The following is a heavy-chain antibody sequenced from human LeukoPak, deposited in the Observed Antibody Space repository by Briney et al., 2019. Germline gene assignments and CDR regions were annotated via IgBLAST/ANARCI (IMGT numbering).Heavy chain of an antibody. V-gene: IGHV3-21*01. Sequence: GGSLRLSCAASGFTFSSYSMNWVRQAPGKGLEWVSSISSSSSYIYYADSVKGRFTISRDNAKNSLYLQMNSLRAEDTAVYYCARGGGTVTHSYYYYYYYMDVWGKGTTVTISS. J-gene: IGHJ6*03. CDR2: ISSSSSYI. CDR1: GFTFSSYS. D-gene: IGHD1-26*01. CDR3: ARGGGTVTHSYYYYYYYMDV.